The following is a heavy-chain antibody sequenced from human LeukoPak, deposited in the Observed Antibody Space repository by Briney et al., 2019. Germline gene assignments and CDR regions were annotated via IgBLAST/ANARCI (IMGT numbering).Heavy chain of an antibody. D-gene: IGHD3-9*01. CDR3: AKTQGLQYFDWLLYPLGP. CDR2: ISYDGSNK. Sequence: QAGGSLRLSCAASGFTFSSYGMHWVRQAPGKGLEWVAVISYDGSNKYYADSVKGRFTISRDNSKNTLYLQINSLRAEDTAVYYCAKTQGLQYFDWLLYPLGPWGQGTLVTVSS. V-gene: IGHV3-30*18. J-gene: IGHJ5*02. CDR1: GFTFSSYG.